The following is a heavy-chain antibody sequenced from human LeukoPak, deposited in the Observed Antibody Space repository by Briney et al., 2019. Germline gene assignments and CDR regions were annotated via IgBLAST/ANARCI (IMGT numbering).Heavy chain of an antibody. CDR3: ARDDGSGSEQFDY. CDR2: ISSSGSTI. Sequence: GGSLRLSCAASGFTFSSYEMNWVRQAPGKGLEWVSYISSSGSTIYYADSVKGRFTISRDNAKNSLYLQMNSLRAEDTAVYYCARDDGSGSEQFDYWGQGTLVTVSS. D-gene: IGHD3-10*01. CDR1: GFTFSSYE. J-gene: IGHJ4*02. V-gene: IGHV3-48*03.